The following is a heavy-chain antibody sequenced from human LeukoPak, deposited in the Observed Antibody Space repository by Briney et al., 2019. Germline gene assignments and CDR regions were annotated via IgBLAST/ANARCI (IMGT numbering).Heavy chain of an antibody. Sequence: PSETLSLTCAVYGGSFSGYYWSWIRQPPGKGLEWIGYIYYSGSTNYNPSLKSRVTISVDTSKNQFSLKLSSVTAADTAVYYCARVSVTVIDYWGQGTLVTVSS. D-gene: IGHD3-16*02. J-gene: IGHJ4*02. CDR1: GGSFSGYY. CDR3: ARVSVTVIDY. V-gene: IGHV4-59*01. CDR2: IYYSGST.